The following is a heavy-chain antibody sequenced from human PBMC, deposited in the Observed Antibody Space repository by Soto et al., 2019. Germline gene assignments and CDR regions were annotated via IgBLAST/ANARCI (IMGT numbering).Heavy chain of an antibody. CDR2: ISGSGGST. CDR3: AKPEVPAALTPYDY. CDR1: GFTFSSYA. J-gene: IGHJ4*02. D-gene: IGHD2-2*01. V-gene: IGHV3-23*01. Sequence: EVQLLESGGGLVQPGGSLRLSPAASGFTFSSYAMSWVRQAPGKGQEWVSAISGSGGSTYYADSVKGRFTISRDNSKNTLYLQMNSLRAEDTAVYYCAKPEVPAALTPYDYWGQGTLVTVSS.